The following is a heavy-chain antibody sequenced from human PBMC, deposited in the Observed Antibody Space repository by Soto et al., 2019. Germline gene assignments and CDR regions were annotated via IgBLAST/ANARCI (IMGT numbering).Heavy chain of an antibody. CDR1: GFTFDDYT. Sequence: GGSLRLSCAASGFTFDDYTMHWVRQAPGKGLEWVSLISWDGGSTYYADSVKGRFTISRDNSKNSLYLQMNSLRTEDTALYYCARGDYYGSTAHYYGMDVWGQGTTVTSP. V-gene: IGHV3-43*01. J-gene: IGHJ6*02. D-gene: IGHD3-10*01. CDR3: ARGDYYGSTAHYYGMDV. CDR2: ISWDGGST.